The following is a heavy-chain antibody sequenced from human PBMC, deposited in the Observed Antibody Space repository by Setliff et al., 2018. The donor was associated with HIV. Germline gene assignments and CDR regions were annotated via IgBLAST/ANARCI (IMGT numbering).Heavy chain of an antibody. J-gene: IGHJ4*01. CDR3: ARVPSGAAGLVRAGFYF. V-gene: IGHV1-2*02. CDR1: GYTFTGYY. Sequence: ASVKVSCKASGYTFTGYYMHWVRQAPGQGLEWMGWINIDSGHTNFAQKFQDRVTVTTDTSTNTTYMELRGLRSDDTATYYCARVPSGAAGLVRAGFYFWGQGTLVTVSS. D-gene: IGHD6-25*01. CDR2: INIDSGHT.